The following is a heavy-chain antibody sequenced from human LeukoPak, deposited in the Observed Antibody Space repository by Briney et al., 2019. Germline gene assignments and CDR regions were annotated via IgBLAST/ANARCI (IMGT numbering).Heavy chain of an antibody. Sequence: GGSLRLSCAASGFTFSGYWMHWVRQAPGKGLEWVAVISYDGSNKYYADSVKGRFTISRDNSKNTLYLQMNSLRAEDTAVYYCAKDSRDGYSRFDYWGQGTLVTVSS. CDR1: GFTFSGYW. D-gene: IGHD5-24*01. CDR3: AKDSRDGYSRFDY. CDR2: ISYDGSNK. V-gene: IGHV3-30*18. J-gene: IGHJ4*02.